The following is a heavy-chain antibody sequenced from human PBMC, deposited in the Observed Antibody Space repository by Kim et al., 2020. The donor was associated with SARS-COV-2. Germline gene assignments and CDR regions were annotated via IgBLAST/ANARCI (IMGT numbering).Heavy chain of an antibody. D-gene: IGHD2-2*02. J-gene: IGHJ4*02. CDR1: GFTFGSYW. CDR3: ARDTSPDYMSY. V-gene: IGHV3-74*01. CDR2: INTDGTTT. Sequence: GGSLRLSCAASGFTFGSYWMHWVRQVPGKGLVCISRINTDGTTTSYADSVKGRFSVSRDNTRNILYLQMNSLRAEDTALYYCARDTSPDYMSYWGQGVLVTVSS.